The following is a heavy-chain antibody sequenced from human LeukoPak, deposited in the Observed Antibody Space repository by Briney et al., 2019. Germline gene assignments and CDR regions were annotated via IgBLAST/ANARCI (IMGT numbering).Heavy chain of an antibody. D-gene: IGHD6-13*01. CDR2: ISSSGSTI. J-gene: IGHJ4*02. Sequence: GRSLRLSCAASGFTISDYYMSWIRQAPGKGLEWVSYISSSGSTIYYADSVKGRFTISRDNAKNSLYLQMNSLRAEDTAVYYCARDSSSWNVYPYYFDYWGQGTLVTVSS. CDR3: ARDSSSWNVYPYYFDY. CDR1: GFTISDYY. V-gene: IGHV3-11*04.